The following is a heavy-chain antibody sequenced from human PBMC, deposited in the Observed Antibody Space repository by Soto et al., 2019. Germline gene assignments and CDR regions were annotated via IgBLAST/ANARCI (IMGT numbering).Heavy chain of an antibody. CDR1: GFTFGDYY. CDR3: ARDRDAYYYGSGTFHSDY. CDR2: ISSSGGTT. D-gene: IGHD3-10*01. Sequence: GGSLRLSCAASGFTFGDYYMTWIRQSPGKGLECVSYISSSGGTTYHADSVKGRFTISRDNPKNSLYLQMNSLRVEDSAVYYCARDRDAYYYGSGTFHSDYWGQGTLVTVSS. J-gene: IGHJ4*02. V-gene: IGHV3-11*01.